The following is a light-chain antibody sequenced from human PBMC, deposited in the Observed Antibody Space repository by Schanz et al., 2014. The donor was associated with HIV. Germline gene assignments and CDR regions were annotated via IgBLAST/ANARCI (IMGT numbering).Light chain of an antibody. CDR1: SGDVGSYNY. CDR2: DVS. Sequence: QSVLTQPASVSGSPGQSISISCTGTSGDVGSYNYVSWYQQHPGKAPKLMIYDVSNRPSGVSNRFSGSKSGNTASLTISGLQAEDEADYYCSSYRGDHTLVFGGGTKLTVL. CDR3: SSYRGDHTLV. V-gene: IGLV2-14*03. J-gene: IGLJ3*02.